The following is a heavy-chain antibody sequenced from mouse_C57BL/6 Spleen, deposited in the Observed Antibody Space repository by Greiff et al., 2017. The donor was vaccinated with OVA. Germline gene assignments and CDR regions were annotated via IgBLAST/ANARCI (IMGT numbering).Heavy chain of an antibody. CDR2: IFTGSGSS. J-gene: IGHJ2*01. Sequence: VQLQQSGPELVKPGASVKISCKASGYTFTDYYINWVKQRPGQGLEWIGWIFTGSGSSYYNEKFKGKATLTVYKSSSTAYMLLSSLTSEDSAVYFCASSLLYQDYFDYWGQGTTLTVSS. V-gene: IGHV1-75*01. CDR1: GYTFTDYY. CDR3: ASSLLYQDYFDY. D-gene: IGHD2-12*01.